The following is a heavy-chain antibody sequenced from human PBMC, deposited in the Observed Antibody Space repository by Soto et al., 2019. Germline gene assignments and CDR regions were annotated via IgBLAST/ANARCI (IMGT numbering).Heavy chain of an antibody. Sequence: SETLSLTCAVSGGSISSGGYSWSWIRQPPGKGLEWIGYIYHSGSTYYNPSLKSRVTISVDRSKNQFSLKLNSVTAADTAVYYCARGRRTAVTIDYWGQGTLVTVSS. CDR2: IYHSGST. CDR3: ARGRRTAVTIDY. V-gene: IGHV4-30-2*01. J-gene: IGHJ4*02. D-gene: IGHD4-17*01. CDR1: GGSISSGGYS.